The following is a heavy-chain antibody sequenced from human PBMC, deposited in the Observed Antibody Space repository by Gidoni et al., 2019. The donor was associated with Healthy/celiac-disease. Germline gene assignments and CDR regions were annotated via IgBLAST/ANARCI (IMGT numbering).Heavy chain of an antibody. J-gene: IGHJ6*02. V-gene: IGHV4-34*01. Sequence: QVQLQQWGAGLLKPSETLSLTCAVYGGSFSGHYWSWIRQPPGKGLEWIGEINHSGSTNYNPSLKSRVTISVDTSKNQFSLKLSSVTAADTAVYYCARGPAYDFWSGFYYYGMDVWGQGTTVTVSS. CDR1: GGSFSGHY. D-gene: IGHD3-3*01. CDR3: ARGPAYDFWSGFYYYGMDV. CDR2: INHSGST.